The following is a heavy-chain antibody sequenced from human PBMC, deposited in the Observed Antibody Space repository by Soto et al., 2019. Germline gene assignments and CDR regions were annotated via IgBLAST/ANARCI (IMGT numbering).Heavy chain of an antibody. Sequence: QVQLQESGPGLVKPSQTLSLTCTVSGGSISSGDYYWSWIRQPPGKGLEWIGYIYYSGSTYYNPPLKRRVTTSVNTSKNQSPLKLSSVTAADTAVYYCARVRGGGADAFDFWGQGTMVTVSS. J-gene: IGHJ3*01. CDR2: IYYSGST. D-gene: IGHD3-16*01. CDR1: GGSISSGDYY. V-gene: IGHV4-30-4*01. CDR3: ARVRGGGADAFDF.